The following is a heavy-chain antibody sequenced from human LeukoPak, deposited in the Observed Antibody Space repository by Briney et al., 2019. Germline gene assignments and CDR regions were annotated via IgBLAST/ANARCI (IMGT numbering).Heavy chain of an antibody. CDR2: IYTSGST. Sequence: SETLSLTCTVSGGSISSYYWSWIRQPAGKGLEWIGRIYTSGSTNYNPSLKSRVTMSVDTSKNQFSLKLSSVTAADTAVYYCARDLASSAYSDLVYWGQGTLVTVSS. J-gene: IGHJ4*02. V-gene: IGHV4-4*07. CDR1: GGSISSYY. D-gene: IGHD3-22*01. CDR3: ARDLASSAYSDLVY.